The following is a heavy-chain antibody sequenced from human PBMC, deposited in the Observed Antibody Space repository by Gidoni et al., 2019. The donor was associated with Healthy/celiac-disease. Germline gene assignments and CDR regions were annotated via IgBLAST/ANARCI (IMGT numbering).Heavy chain of an antibody. Sequence: EVQLLESGGGLVQPGGSLRLSCAASGFTFRSYAMSWVRQAPGKGLEWVTAISGSGGSTYYADSVKGRFTISRDNSKNTLYLQMNSLRAEDTAVYYCAKDIVRVEDIVVVVAATAVDYWGQGTLVTVSS. CDR3: AKDIVRVEDIVVVVAATAVDY. CDR1: GFTFRSYA. D-gene: IGHD2-15*01. CDR2: ISGSGGST. V-gene: IGHV3-23*01. J-gene: IGHJ4*02.